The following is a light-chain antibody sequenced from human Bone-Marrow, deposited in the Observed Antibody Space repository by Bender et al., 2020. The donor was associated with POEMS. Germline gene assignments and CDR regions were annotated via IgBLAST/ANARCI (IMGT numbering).Light chain of an antibody. CDR2: EVS. Sequence: QSALTQPASVSGSPGQSITISCTGTSSDVGSYNLVSWYQQHPGKAPKLMIYEVSTRPSGVSNRFSGSKSGNTASLTISGLQTEDEADYYCSSYAGDYNLVFGGGTKLTVL. CDR1: SSDVGSYNL. CDR3: SSYAGDYNLV. V-gene: IGLV2-23*02. J-gene: IGLJ3*02.